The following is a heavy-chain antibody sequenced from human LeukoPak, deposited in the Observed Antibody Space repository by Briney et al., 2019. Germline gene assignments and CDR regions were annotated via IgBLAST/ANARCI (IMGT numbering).Heavy chain of an antibody. V-gene: IGHV1-46*01. CDR1: GYTFTSYY. D-gene: IGHD4-17*01. Sequence: ASVKVSCKASGYTFTSYYMHWVRQAPGQGLEWMGIINPSGGSTSYAQKFQGRVTMTRDTSISTAYMELSRLRSDDTAVYYCARRAVRLLRPPDYWGQGTLVTVSS. J-gene: IGHJ4*02. CDR2: INPSGGST. CDR3: ARRAVRLLRPPDY.